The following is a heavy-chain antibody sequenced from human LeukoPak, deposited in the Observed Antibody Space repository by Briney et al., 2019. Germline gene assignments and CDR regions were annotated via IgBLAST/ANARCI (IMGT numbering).Heavy chain of an antibody. CDR1: GGSISSHY. V-gene: IGHV4-59*11. J-gene: IGHJ6*03. CDR2: IYYSGST. D-gene: IGHD2-21*01. CDR3: ARDPERIDGPPYYYYMDV. Sequence: SETLSLTCTVSGGSISSHYWSWIRQPPGKGLEWIGYIYYSGSTNYNPSLKSRVTISVDTSKNQFSLKLSSVTAADTAVYYCARDPERIDGPPYYYYMDVWGKGTTVTVSS.